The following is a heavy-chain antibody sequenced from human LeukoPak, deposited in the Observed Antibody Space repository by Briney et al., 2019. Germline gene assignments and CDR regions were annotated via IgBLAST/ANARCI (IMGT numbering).Heavy chain of an antibody. CDR2: ICTASDT. D-gene: IGHD1-1*01. CDR3: ARGPPRGKYYYMDV. Sequence: GGSLRLSCAASGFTFSSLDMHWVRQPAGQGLEGVSTICTASDTYYPGSVEGRFTLSRDNAKNSLYLQMNSLTAGDTAVYYCARGPPRGKYYYMDVWGKGTTVTVSS. V-gene: IGHV3-13*01. CDR1: GFTFSSLD. J-gene: IGHJ6*03.